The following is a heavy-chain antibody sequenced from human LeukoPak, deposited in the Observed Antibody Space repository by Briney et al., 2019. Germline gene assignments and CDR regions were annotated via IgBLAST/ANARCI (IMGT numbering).Heavy chain of an antibody. CDR1: GFTFRSYS. CDR2: ISSSSSYI. CDR3: ARVARPLIDC. J-gene: IGHJ4*02. V-gene: IGHV3-21*01. D-gene: IGHD6-6*01. Sequence: GGPLRLSCAASGFTFRSYSMNWVRQAPGEGLEWVSSISSSSSYIFYPDSEEGRLNISRDDAKNSLSLEMNSLRAEDTAVYYCARVARPLIDCWSQGTLVTVSS.